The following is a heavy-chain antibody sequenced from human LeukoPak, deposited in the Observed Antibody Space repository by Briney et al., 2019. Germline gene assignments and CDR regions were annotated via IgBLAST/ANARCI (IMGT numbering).Heavy chain of an antibody. CDR3: ARHEAYYDSSGFLHYFDY. V-gene: IGHV4-39*07. Sequence: SETLSLTCTVSGGSISSSSYYWGWIRQPPGKGLEWIGSIYYSGSTYYNPSLKSRVTISVDTSKNQFSLKLSSVTAADTAVYYCARHEAYYDSSGFLHYFDYWGQGSLVTVSS. D-gene: IGHD3-22*01. J-gene: IGHJ4*02. CDR1: GGSISSSSYY. CDR2: IYYSGST.